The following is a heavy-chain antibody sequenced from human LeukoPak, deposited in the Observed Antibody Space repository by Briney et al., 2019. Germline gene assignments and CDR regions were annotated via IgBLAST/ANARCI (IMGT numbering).Heavy chain of an antibody. CDR2: IRNKAYGGTT. Sequence: GGSLRLSCTTSGFTFGDYAITWFRQAPGKGLEWVGFIRNKAYGGTTELAASVKGRLTISRDDSKSIAYLQMNSLKTEDTAVYYCTRPHYYDSSGYPPDFWGQGTLVTVSS. J-gene: IGHJ4*02. D-gene: IGHD3-22*01. CDR1: GFTFGDYA. CDR3: TRPHYYDSSGYPPDF. V-gene: IGHV3-49*03.